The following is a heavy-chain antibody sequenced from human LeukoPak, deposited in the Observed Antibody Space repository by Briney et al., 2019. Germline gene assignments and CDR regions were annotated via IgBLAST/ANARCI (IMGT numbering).Heavy chain of an antibody. CDR2: ISTSTGDT. D-gene: IGHD3-3*01. CDR1: GYTFTSYG. J-gene: IGHJ4*02. CDR3: AREDYDFWSGNGTIIDY. V-gene: IGHV1-18*01. Sequence: ASVKVSCKASGYTFTSYGISWVRQAPGQGPEWMGWISTSTGDTKYTQKFQGRVTLTTDTSTSTAYMELSSLRSDDTAVYYCAREDYDFWSGNGTIIDYWGQGTLVTVSS.